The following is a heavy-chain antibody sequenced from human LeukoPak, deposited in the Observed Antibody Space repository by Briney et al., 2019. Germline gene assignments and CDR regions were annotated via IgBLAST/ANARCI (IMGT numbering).Heavy chain of an antibody. CDR1: GGSISSSSYY. Sequence: SETLSLTCTVSGGSISSSSYYWGWIRQPPGKGLEWIGSIYYSGSTYYNPSLKSRVTISVDTSKNQFSLKLSSVTAADTAVYYCARGLGAAAWGPTQGPNNLWGQGTLVTVSS. J-gene: IGHJ4*02. CDR2: IYYSGST. D-gene: IGHD6-13*01. CDR3: ARGLGAAAWGPTQGPNNL. V-gene: IGHV4-39*01.